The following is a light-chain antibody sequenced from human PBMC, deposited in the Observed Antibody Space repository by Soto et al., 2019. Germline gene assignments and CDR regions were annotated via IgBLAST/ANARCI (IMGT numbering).Light chain of an antibody. CDR2: EGS. J-gene: IGLJ1*01. CDR3: CSFARSSTSYV. V-gene: IGLV2-23*01. CDR1: SRDVGSSNL. Sequence: QSALNQPASVSGSPGQTITISCTGSSRDVGSSNLVSWYQQHPGKAPKLIIYEGSRRPSGVSGRFSGSMSGNTASLTISGLQAEDEDDYYCCSFARSSTSYVFGTGSQLTVL.